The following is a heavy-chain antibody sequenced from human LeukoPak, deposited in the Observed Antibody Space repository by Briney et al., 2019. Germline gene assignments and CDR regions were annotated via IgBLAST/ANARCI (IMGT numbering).Heavy chain of an antibody. CDR1: GGSIGSYY. CDR2: MYYSGIT. CDR3: ARRVPVAGNYYFDY. D-gene: IGHD6-19*01. J-gene: IGHJ4*02. Sequence: SETLSLTCTVSGGSIGSYYWSWFRQPPGKGLEWIGYMYYSGITNYNPSLKSRVTISVDTSKNQFSLKLSSVTAADTAVYYCARRVPVAGNYYFDYWGQGTLVTVSA. V-gene: IGHV4-59*08.